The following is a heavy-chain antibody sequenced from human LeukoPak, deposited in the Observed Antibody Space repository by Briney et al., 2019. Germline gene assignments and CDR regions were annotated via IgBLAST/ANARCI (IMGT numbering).Heavy chain of an antibody. CDR2: IKQEGSHT. Sequence: GGSLRLSCADSTFSFSNYWMSWVRQAPGKGLEWVANIKQEGSHTYYVDSVEGRFTISRDNAKNLLYLQMNCLRVEDTAVYYCARGSGDPTGYRSFFKSWGQGTLVTVSS. V-gene: IGHV3-7*01. J-gene: IGHJ4*02. CDR1: TFSFSNYW. D-gene: IGHD3-9*01. CDR3: ARGSGDPTGYRSFFKS.